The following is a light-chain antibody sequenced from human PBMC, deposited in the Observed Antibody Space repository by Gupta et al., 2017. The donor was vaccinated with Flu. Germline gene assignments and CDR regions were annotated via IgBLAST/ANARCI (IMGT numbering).Light chain of an antibody. V-gene: IGLV2-14*04. J-gene: IGLJ3*02. CDR2: DVS. CDR3: SADTSSSTGV. Sequence: SITISCTGTSSDVGGYNYVSWDQQPPGKAHILMIYDVSKRTAGVATRFSGSKSGNTASLTISGRQAEDEADYYCSADTSSSTGVFGGGTKLTVL. CDR1: SSDVGGYNY.